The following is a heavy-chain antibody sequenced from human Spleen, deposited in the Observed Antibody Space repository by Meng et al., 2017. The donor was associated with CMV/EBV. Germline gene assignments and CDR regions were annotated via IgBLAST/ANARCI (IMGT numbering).Heavy chain of an antibody. D-gene: IGHD1-26*01. CDR1: GFAFSYFG. CDR2: VNDNGGNT. Sequence: SGFAFSYFGMSWVRQAPGKGLEWVSSVNDNGGNTYYADSVKGRFTISRDNSKKMLYLQMNSLRAEDTAVYYCAKDSPRVAAWEYFDYWGQGALVTVSS. J-gene: IGHJ4*02. V-gene: IGHV3-23*01. CDR3: AKDSPRVAAWEYFDY.